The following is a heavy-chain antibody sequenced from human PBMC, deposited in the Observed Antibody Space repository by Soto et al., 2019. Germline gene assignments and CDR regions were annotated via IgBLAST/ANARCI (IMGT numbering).Heavy chain of an antibody. CDR1: GFSLSTSGVG. CDR3: ARGIPGYCGGATCYSGWFDP. CDR2: IYWDDDK. D-gene: IGHD2-15*01. Sequence: GSGPTLVNPTQTLTLTCTFSGFSLSTSGVGVGWIRQPPGKALEWLALIYWDDDKRYSPSLKSRLTITKDTSKNQVVLTMTNMDPVDTAVYYCARGIPGYCGGATCYSGWFDPWGQGTLVTVSS. V-gene: IGHV2-5*02. J-gene: IGHJ5*02.